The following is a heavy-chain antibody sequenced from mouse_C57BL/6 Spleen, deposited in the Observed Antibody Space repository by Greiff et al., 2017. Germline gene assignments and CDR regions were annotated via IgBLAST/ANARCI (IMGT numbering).Heavy chain of an antibody. CDR1: GYAFSSSW. V-gene: IGHV1-82*01. CDR3: ARSESGYLYAMDY. D-gene: IGHD3-2*02. CDR2: IYPGDGDT. J-gene: IGHJ4*01. Sequence: VQLQQSGPELVKPGASVKISCKASGYAFSSSWMNWVKQRPGKGLEWIGRIYPGDGDTNYNGKFKGKATLTADKSSSTAYMQLSSLTSEDSAVYFCARSESGYLYAMDYWGQGTSVTVSS.